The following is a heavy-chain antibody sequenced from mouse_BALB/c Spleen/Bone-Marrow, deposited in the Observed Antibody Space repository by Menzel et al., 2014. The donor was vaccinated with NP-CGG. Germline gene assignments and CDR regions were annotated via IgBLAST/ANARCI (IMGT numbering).Heavy chain of an antibody. Sequence: VQLQQSGAELARPGASVKLSCKASGYTFTSYWMQWVKQRPGQGLEWIGAIYPGDGDTRYTQKFKGKATLTADKSSSTAYMQLSSLASEDSAVYYCARWRYYFDYWGQGTTLTVSP. CDR1: GYTFTSYW. D-gene: IGHD2-3*01. CDR2: IYPGDGDT. J-gene: IGHJ2*01. V-gene: IGHV1-87*01. CDR3: ARWRYYFDY.